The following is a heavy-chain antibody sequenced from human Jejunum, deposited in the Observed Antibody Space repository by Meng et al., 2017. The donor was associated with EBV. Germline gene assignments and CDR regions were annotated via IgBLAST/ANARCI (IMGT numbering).Heavy chain of an antibody. CDR1: GYTFTDYA. D-gene: IGHD3-10*01. Sequence: QVHVVQFGSWLKNPGASVRLSCKASGYTFTDYAIIWVRPAPGQGLEWMGWINTANGNPTYAQAFTGRFVFSLDTSVNTAFLQISDLKAEDSALYYCARYSGSYSLANWGQGTLVTVSS. V-gene: IGHV7-4-1*02. J-gene: IGHJ4*02. CDR3: ARYSGSYSLAN. CDR2: INTANGNP.